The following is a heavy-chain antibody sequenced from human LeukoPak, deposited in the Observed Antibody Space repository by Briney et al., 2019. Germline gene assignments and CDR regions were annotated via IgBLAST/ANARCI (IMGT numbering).Heavy chain of an antibody. J-gene: IGHJ3*01. Sequence: GGSLRLSCAASGFTFSTYGMHRVRQAPGKGLEWVAFIRYDRNDKYYADSVKGRFTISRDNSKNTLHLQMNSLRAEDTAVYYCASAQFWGLGTMVTVSS. V-gene: IGHV3-30*02. CDR2: IRYDRNDK. CDR3: ASAQF. CDR1: GFTFSTYG.